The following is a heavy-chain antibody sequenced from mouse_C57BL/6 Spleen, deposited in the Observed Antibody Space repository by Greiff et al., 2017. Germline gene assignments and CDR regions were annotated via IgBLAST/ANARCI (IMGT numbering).Heavy chain of an antibody. CDR2: IYPGDGDT. J-gene: IGHJ4*01. V-gene: IGHV1-82*01. CDR3: AKDFAMDY. CDR1: GYAFSSSW. Sequence: VKLVESGPELVKPGASVKISCKASGYAFSSSWMNWVKQRPGKGLEWIGRIYPGDGDTNYNGKFKGKATLTADKSSSTAYMQLSRLTSEDSAGYFYAKDFAMDYWGQGTSVTVAS.